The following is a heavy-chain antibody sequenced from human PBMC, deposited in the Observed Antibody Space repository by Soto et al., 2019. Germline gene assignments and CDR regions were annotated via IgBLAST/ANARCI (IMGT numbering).Heavy chain of an antibody. CDR3: ARAPYYDSLPFDY. D-gene: IGHD3-22*01. CDR2: IYYSGST. Sequence: RSLTCTVSGGPISSGGYYWSWIRQHPGKGLEWIGYIYYSGSTYYNPSLKSRVTISVDTSKNQFSLKLSSVTAADTAVYYCARAPYYDSLPFDYWGQGTLVTVSS. CDR1: GGPISSGGYY. V-gene: IGHV4-31*03. J-gene: IGHJ4*02.